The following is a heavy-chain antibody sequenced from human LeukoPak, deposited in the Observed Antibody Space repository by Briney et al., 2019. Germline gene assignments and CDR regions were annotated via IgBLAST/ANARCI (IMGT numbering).Heavy chain of an antibody. CDR2: ISGSGGST. CDR1: GFTFSSYG. D-gene: IGHD3-9*01. Sequence: PGGSLRLSCAASGFTFSSYGMSWVRQAPGKGLEWVSAISGSGGSTYYADSVKGRFTISRDNSKNTLYLQMNSLRAEDTAVYYCAKSPIYYDILTGIDYWGQGTLVTVSS. V-gene: IGHV3-23*01. CDR3: AKSPIYYDILTGIDY. J-gene: IGHJ4*02.